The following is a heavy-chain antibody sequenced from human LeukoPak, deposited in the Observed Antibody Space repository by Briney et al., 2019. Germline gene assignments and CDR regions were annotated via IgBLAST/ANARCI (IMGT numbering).Heavy chain of an antibody. V-gene: IGHV4-59*01. CDR2: IYYSGST. CDR3: ASEGRYYDFWSGYYTRSHWFDP. Sequence: SETLSLTCTLSGASISTYYWNWIRHPPGKGLEWIGYIYYSGSTNYNPSLKSRVTISVDTSKNQFPLKLSSVTAADTAVYYCASEGRYYDFWSGYYTRSHWFDPWGQGTLVTVSS. CDR1: GASISTYY. D-gene: IGHD3-3*01. J-gene: IGHJ5*02.